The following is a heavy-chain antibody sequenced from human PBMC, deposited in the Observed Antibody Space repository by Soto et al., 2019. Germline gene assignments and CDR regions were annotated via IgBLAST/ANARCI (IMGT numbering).Heavy chain of an antibody. CDR3: ARDTEGSVGYDILTGYLPYFRY. V-gene: IGHV1-69*04. J-gene: IGHJ4*02. CDR2: IIPILGIA. D-gene: IGHD3-9*01. CDR1: GGTFSSYT. Sequence: ASVKVSCKASGGTFSSYTISWVRQAPGQGLEWMGRIIPILGIANYAQKFQGRVTITADKSTSTAYMELSSLRSEDTAVYYCARDTEGSVGYDILTGYLPYFRYWGQGTLVTVSS.